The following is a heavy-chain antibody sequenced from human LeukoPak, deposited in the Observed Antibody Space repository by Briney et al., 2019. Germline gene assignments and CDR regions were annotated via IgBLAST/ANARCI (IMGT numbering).Heavy chain of an antibody. D-gene: IGHD3-3*01. J-gene: IGHJ6*02. V-gene: IGHV3-30*04. CDR3: ARDFVIGSLFWSGYYVHYGMDV. CDR1: GFTFSVYT. CDR2: ISYDGSNK. Sequence: GGSLRLSCAASGFTFSVYTIHWVRQAPGKGLEWVAVISYDGSNKYYADSVKGRFTISRDNSKNTLYLQMNSLRAEDTAVYYCARDFVIGSLFWSGYYVHYGMDVWGQGTTVTVSS.